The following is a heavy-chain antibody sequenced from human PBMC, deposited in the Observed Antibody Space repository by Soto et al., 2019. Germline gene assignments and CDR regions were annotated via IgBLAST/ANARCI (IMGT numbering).Heavy chain of an antibody. CDR2: ISENGVNK. V-gene: IGHV3-30*09. D-gene: IGHD2-8*01. J-gene: IGHJ4*02. Sequence: QVQLVESGGGVVQTGASLRLSCSASGFTFTSFAIHWVRQAPGKGLEWVAVISENGVNKYSAESVRGRFVISRDNSKNTVALEMSSLRPADTAIYFCARRLTKTVSALGYWGQGTLVTVSS. CDR3: ARRLTKTVSALGY. CDR1: GFTFTSFA.